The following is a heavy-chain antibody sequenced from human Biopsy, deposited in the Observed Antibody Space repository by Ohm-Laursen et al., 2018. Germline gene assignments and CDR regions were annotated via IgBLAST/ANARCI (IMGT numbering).Heavy chain of an antibody. CDR1: GFAFRSSW. CDR3: GSSIHLGY. CDR2: LDSDGNFI. V-gene: IGHV3-74*01. D-gene: IGHD3-3*02. J-gene: IGHJ4*02. Sequence: SLRLSCTASGFAFRSSWMYWVRQGPGKGLEWVSRLDSDGNFINYADSVKGRFTISRDNAKNTLYLQMNGLRAEDTSVYYCGSSIHLGYWGRGTLVTVSS.